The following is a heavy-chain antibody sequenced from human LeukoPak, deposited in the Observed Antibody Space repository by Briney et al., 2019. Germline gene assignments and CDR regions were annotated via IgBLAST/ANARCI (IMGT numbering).Heavy chain of an antibody. CDR3: ARDKVDCSSGSRYSLGFGY. Sequence: ASVKVSCKASGGTFSSYAISWVRQAPGQGLEWMGGIIPIFGTANYAQKFQGRVTITTDESTSTAYMELSSLRSEDTAVYYCARDKVDCSSGSRYSLGFGYWGQGTLVTVSS. J-gene: IGHJ4*02. V-gene: IGHV1-69*05. D-gene: IGHD2-15*01. CDR1: GGTFSSYA. CDR2: IIPIFGTA.